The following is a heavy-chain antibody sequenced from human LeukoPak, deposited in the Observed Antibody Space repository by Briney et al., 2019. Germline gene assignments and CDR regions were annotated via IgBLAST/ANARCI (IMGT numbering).Heavy chain of an antibody. D-gene: IGHD3-3*01. CDR1: GGSISSGGCW. Sequence: PSETLSLTCTVSGGSISSGGCWWSGIRQYSGKGLEWIGYIYYTGSTYYNPSLKSRVTMSVDTSQNHFSLKLNSVTAADTAVYYCARAIVTPSGYVWYFDLWGRGTPVTVSS. V-gene: IGHV4-31*03. J-gene: IGHJ2*01. CDR3: ARAIVTPSGYVWYFDL. CDR2: IYYTGST.